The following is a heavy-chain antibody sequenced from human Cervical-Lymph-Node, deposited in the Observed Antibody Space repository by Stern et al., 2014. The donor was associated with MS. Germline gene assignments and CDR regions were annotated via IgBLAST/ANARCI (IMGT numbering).Heavy chain of an antibody. D-gene: IGHD6-6*01. CDR2: IYWDDDK. J-gene: IGHJ4*02. Sequence: QITLKESGPTLVKPTQTLTLTCTFSGFSLSTSGVGVDWIRQPPGKALEWLGLIYWDDDKRYSPSLKSRLTITKDTSKNQVVLTMTNMDPVDTATYYCAHRFSNSSPLDFWGQGTRVTVSS. CDR1: GFSLSTSGVG. V-gene: IGHV2-5*02. CDR3: AHRFSNSSPLDF.